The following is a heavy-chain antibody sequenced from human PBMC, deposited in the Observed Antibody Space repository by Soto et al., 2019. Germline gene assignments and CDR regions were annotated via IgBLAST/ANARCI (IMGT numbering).Heavy chain of an antibody. CDR3: AKEGYSGYDPEAFDI. V-gene: IGHV3-9*01. CDR2: ISWNSGSI. Sequence: PGGSLRLSCAASGFTFDDYAMHWVRQAPGKGLEWVSGISWNSGSIGYADSVKGRFTISRDNAKNSLYLQMNSLRAEDTALYYCAKEGYSGYDPEAFDIWGQGTMVTVSS. J-gene: IGHJ3*02. D-gene: IGHD5-12*01. CDR1: GFTFDDYA.